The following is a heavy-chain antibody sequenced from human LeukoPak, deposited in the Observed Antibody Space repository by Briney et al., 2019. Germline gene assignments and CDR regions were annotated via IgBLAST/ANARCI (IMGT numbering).Heavy chain of an antibody. CDR1: GFTFSSDA. CDR3: ARDVTSNWNDIWFDP. V-gene: IGHV3-30-3*01. CDR2: ISYDGSNK. J-gene: IGHJ5*02. Sequence: GGSLRLSCAASGFTFSSDAMHWVRQAPGKGLEWVAVISYDGSNKYYADSVKGRFTISRDNSKNTLYLQMNSLRAEDTAVYYCARDVTSNWNDIWFDPWGQGTLVTVSS. D-gene: IGHD1-20*01.